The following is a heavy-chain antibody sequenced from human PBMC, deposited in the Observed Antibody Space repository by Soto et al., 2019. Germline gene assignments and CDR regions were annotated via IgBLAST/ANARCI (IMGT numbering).Heavy chain of an antibody. CDR1: GYTFTSYY. J-gene: IGHJ5*02. D-gene: IGHD3-10*01. Sequence: ASVKVSCKASGYTFTSYYMHWVRQAPGQGLEWMEITNPSGGSTSYAQKFQGRVTMTRDTSTSTVYRELSSLRSEDTAVYYCARTLPSMVRGAVRGYWFAPWGQGTLVTVSS. CDR2: TNPSGGST. CDR3: ARTLPSMVRGAVRGYWFAP. V-gene: IGHV1-46*01.